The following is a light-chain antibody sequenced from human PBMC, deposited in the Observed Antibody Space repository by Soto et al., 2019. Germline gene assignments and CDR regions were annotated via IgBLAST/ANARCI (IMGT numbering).Light chain of an antibody. CDR2: ASS. Sequence: IQMTHSPSSLSASVGDRIAITCRASQSITIYLNWYQQKPGKAPRLLMYASSSLQSGVPSTFGGSRSGTDFTLTISSLQAEDFATYYCQQSYRTVTFGQGTRLEI. CDR1: QSITIY. J-gene: IGKJ5*01. CDR3: QQSYRTVT. V-gene: IGKV1-39*01.